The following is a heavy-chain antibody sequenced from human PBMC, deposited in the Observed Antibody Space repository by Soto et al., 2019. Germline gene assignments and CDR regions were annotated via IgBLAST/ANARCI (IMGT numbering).Heavy chain of an antibody. CDR1: GFTFSSYG. CDR3: ARDGPYYYGSGTLDY. J-gene: IGHJ4*02. Sequence: QVQLVESGGGVVQPGRSLRLSCAASGFTFSSYGMHWVRQAPGKGLEWVAVIWYDGSNKYYADSVKGRFTISRDNSKNTLYLQMNSLRAEDTAVYYCARDGPYYYGSGTLDYWGQGTLVTVSS. V-gene: IGHV3-33*01. D-gene: IGHD3-10*01. CDR2: IWYDGSNK.